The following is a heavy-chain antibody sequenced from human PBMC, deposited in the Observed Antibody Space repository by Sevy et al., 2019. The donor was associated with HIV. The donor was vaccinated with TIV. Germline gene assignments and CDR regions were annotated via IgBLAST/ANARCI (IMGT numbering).Heavy chain of an antibody. CDR1: GFTFSIYA. V-gene: IGHV3-23*01. CDR2: MSGRGGAI. J-gene: IGHJ6*02. D-gene: IGHD2-15*01. CDR3: ARVGYCRGGTCFSGFYYAMDV. Sequence: GGSLRLSCATSGFTFSIYAMSWVRQAPGKGLEWVSSMSGRGGAIYYADSVKGRFTISRDNSRNTLYLQMKSLRAEDTAVYYCARVGYCRGGTCFSGFYYAMDVWGQGTTVTVSS.